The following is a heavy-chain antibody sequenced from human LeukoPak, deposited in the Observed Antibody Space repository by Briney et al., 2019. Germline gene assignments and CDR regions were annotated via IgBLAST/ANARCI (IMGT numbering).Heavy chain of an antibody. CDR1: GGSISSYY. CDR2: IYTSGST. V-gene: IGHV4-4*07. J-gene: IGHJ4*02. D-gene: IGHD2-2*01. Sequence: PSETLSLTCTVSGGSISSYYWSWIRQPAGKGLEWIGRIYTSGSTNYNPSLKSRVTMSVDTSKNQFSLKLSSVTAADTAVYYCARDSPPGGYCSSTSCYGYFDYWGQGTLVTVSS. CDR3: ARDSPPGGYCSSTSCYGYFDY.